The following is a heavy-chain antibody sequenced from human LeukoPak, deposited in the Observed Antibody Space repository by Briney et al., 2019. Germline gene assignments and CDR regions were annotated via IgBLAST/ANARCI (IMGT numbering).Heavy chain of an antibody. CDR2: ISGSAVNT. Sequence: PGGSLRLSCAASGFTFTSYAMNWVRQAPGKGLEWVSSISGSAVNTYFTDSVKGRFAISRDNSKNTLYLQMNSLRAEDTAVYYCAKSRSGGSWYYFDYWGQGTLVTVSS. CDR1: GFTFTSYA. D-gene: IGHD2-15*01. J-gene: IGHJ4*02. V-gene: IGHV3-23*01. CDR3: AKSRSGGSWYYFDY.